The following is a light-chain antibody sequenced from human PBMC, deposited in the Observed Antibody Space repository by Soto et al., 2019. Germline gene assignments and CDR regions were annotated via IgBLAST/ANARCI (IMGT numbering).Light chain of an antibody. Sequence: DIQMTQSPSFVSASVGDRVTITCRASQGISSWLAWYQHKPGRAPKLLIHAASSLESGVPSRFSVSGSGTDFTLPISSLQPEDFATSYCQQTTSFPLTFGGGTKVEIK. CDR3: QQTTSFPLT. V-gene: IGKV1-12*01. CDR2: AAS. J-gene: IGKJ4*01. CDR1: QGISSW.